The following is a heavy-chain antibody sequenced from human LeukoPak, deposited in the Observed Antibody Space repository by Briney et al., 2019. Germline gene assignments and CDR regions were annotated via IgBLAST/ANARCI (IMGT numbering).Heavy chain of an antibody. CDR1: GYTFTGYY. CDR3: ARGWIVVVPAAIGSYWFDP. V-gene: IGHV1-2*02. Sequence: GASVKVSCKASGYTFTGYYMHWVRQAPGQGLEWMGWINPNSGDTNYAQKFQGRVTMTRDTSISTAYMELSRLRSDDTAVYYCARGWIVVVPAAIGSYWFDPWGQGTQVTVSS. J-gene: IGHJ5*02. CDR2: INPNSGDT. D-gene: IGHD2-2*01.